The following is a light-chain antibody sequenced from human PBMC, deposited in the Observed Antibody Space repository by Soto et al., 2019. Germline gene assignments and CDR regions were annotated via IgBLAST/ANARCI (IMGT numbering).Light chain of an antibody. J-gene: IGKJ2*01. CDR1: QTISSY. V-gene: IGKV1-39*01. Sequence: DIQMTQFPTSLSASVGDRVTITCRASQTISSYLNWYLQIPGKAPKLLIYAATVLQGGVPSRFSGSRSGTDFTLTISSLQPEDFGTYYCQQSYTTPLYTFGQGTKLEMK. CDR3: QQSYTTPLYT. CDR2: AAT.